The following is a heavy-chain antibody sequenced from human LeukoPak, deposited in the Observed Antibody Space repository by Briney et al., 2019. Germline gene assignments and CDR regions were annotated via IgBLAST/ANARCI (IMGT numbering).Heavy chain of an antibody. V-gene: IGHV3-48*03. D-gene: IGHD6-19*01. J-gene: IGHJ4*02. CDR3: ARDLGKWLGSDY. CDR2: ISSSGSTI. Sequence: GGSLRLSCAASGFTFSSYEMNWVRQAPGKGLEWVSYISSSGSTIYYADSVRGRFTISRDNAKNSLYLQMNSLRAEDTAVYYCARDLGKWLGSDYWGQGTLVTVSS. CDR1: GFTFSSYE.